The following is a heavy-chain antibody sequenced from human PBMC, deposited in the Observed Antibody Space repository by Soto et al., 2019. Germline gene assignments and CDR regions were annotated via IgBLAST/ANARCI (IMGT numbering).Heavy chain of an antibody. J-gene: IGHJ6*02. CDR1: GCSISSYY. V-gene: IGHV4-59*01. CDR2: IYYSGST. Sequence: SETLSLPCAVSGCSISSYYWSWIRQPPGKGLEWIGYIYYSGSTNYNPSLKSRVTISVDTSKNQFSLKLSSVTAADTAVYYCARDGTAMVPSYGMDVWGQGTTVTVSS. CDR3: ARDGTAMVPSYGMDV. D-gene: IGHD5-18*01.